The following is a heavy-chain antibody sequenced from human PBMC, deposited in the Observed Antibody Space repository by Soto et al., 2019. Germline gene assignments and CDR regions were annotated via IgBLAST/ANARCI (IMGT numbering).Heavy chain of an antibody. Sequence: HPGGSLRLSCAASGFIFSNYWMSWVRQAPGKGLEWVANIKQDGSEKHYVDSVKGRFTISRDNADNSLYLQMNSLRAEDTAVYYCAKNNLYCSSANCFVFDYWGQGALVTVSS. D-gene: IGHD2-2*01. CDR1: GFIFSNYW. J-gene: IGHJ4*02. V-gene: IGHV3-7*01. CDR2: IKQDGSEK. CDR3: AKNNLYCSSANCFVFDY.